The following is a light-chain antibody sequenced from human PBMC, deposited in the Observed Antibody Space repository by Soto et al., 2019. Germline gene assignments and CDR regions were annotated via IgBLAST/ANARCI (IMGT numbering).Light chain of an antibody. Sequence: DVQMTQSPSSLSASVGDSVTITCRSSQTVKTYLNWYQQKPGKAPQLLIYAPSRLQTGVASRFSGSGSGTYFSLTISSLQPEDFATYYCQQTSTTPGTFGQGTKVEIK. CDR1: QTVKTY. CDR3: QQTSTTPGT. J-gene: IGKJ1*01. V-gene: IGKV1-39*01. CDR2: APS.